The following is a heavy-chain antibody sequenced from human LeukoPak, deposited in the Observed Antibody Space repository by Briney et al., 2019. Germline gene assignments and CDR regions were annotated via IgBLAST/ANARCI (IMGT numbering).Heavy chain of an antibody. CDR3: AKDRDDSSGYPYDASDI. Sequence: GGSLRLSCTASEFTFSSYAMTWVRQAPGKGLEWVSAISGSGGTTYYADSVKGRFTISRDNSKNTLYLQMNSLRAEDTAVYYCAKDRDDSSGYPYDASDIWGQGTMVTVSS. CDR1: EFTFSSYA. J-gene: IGHJ3*02. CDR2: ISGSGGTT. D-gene: IGHD3-22*01. V-gene: IGHV3-23*01.